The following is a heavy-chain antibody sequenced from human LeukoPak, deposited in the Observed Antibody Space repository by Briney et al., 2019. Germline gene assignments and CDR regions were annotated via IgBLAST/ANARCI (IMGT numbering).Heavy chain of an antibody. V-gene: IGHV4-59*01. D-gene: IGHD3-10*01. Sequence: SETLSLTCTVSGGSINSYYWSWIRQPPGKGLECIGYIHYTGSTNYNPSLKSRVTISVDTSKNQFSLKLSSVTAADTAVYYCAKSLYSSGSYYNWFDPWGQGTLVTVSS. CDR1: GGSINSYY. CDR3: AKSLYSSGSYYNWFDP. CDR2: IHYTGST. J-gene: IGHJ5*02.